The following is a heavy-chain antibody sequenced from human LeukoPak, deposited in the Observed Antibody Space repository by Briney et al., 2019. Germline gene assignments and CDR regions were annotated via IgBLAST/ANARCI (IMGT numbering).Heavy chain of an antibody. D-gene: IGHD1-26*01. V-gene: IGHV3-23*01. CDR2: LSGGGGST. Sequence: PGGSLRLSCAASGFTFSGYAMSWVRQAPGKGLEWVSALSGGGGSTYCADSVKGRFTISRDNSKNTLYLQMNSLRAEDTAVYYCAKGGSYYGYYFDDWGQGTPVTVSS. CDR3: AKGGSYYGYYFDD. CDR1: GFTFSGYA. J-gene: IGHJ4*02.